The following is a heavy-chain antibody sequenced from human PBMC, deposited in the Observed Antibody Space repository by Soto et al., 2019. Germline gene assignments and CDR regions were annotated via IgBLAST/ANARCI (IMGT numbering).Heavy chain of an antibody. CDR2: ISAYNGNT. J-gene: IGHJ5*02. Sequence: QVKLVQSGAEVKKPGASVKVSCKASGYTFTTYGINWVRQAPGQGPEWMGWISAYNGNTNYAQKFQSRVTMTTDTPTSTAYMELRGLRFDDTAVYYCARDREAARPGWFDPWGQGTLVTVSS. V-gene: IGHV1-18*04. D-gene: IGHD6-6*01. CDR1: GYTFTTYG. CDR3: ARDREAARPGWFDP.